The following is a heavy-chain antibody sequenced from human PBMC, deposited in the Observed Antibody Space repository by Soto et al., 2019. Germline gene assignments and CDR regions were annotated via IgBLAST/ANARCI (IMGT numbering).Heavy chain of an antibody. V-gene: IGHV5-10-1*01. CDR2: IDPSDSYT. CDR3: ASSTMVRGVPYGMDV. Sequence: GESLKISCKGSGYSFTSYWISWVRQMPGKGLEWMGRIDPSDSYTNYSPSFQGHVTISADKSISTAYLQWSSLKASDTAMYYCASSTMVRGVPYGMDVWGQGTTVTVSS. D-gene: IGHD3-10*01. CDR1: GYSFTSYW. J-gene: IGHJ6*02.